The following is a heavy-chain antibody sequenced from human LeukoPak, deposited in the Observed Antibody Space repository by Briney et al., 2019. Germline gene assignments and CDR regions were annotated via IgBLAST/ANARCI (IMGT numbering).Heavy chain of an antibody. Sequence: GRSLRLSCVTSGFSFSSFAMHWVRQAPGKGLEWVANIKQGGSEKYYVDSVKGRFTISRDNAKNSLYLQMNSLRAEDTAVYYCARADYDYVWGSYRQYYFDYWGQGTLVTVSS. D-gene: IGHD3-16*02. CDR2: IKQGGSEK. V-gene: IGHV3-7*01. CDR1: GFSFSSFA. J-gene: IGHJ4*02. CDR3: ARADYDYVWGSYRQYYFDY.